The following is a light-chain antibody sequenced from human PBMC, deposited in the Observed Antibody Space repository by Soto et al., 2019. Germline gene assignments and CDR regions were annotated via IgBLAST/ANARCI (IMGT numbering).Light chain of an antibody. CDR1: QSISIW. CDR3: QQYHSYPLT. V-gene: IGKV1-5*03. Sequence: DIQMTQCPSTRSASVGDRVTITCRASQSISIWLAWYQQKPGRAPKFLIYKASDLENGVPSRFSGSGSGTEFALTISSLQPDDFATYYRQQYHSYPLTFGGGTKVDIK. CDR2: KAS. J-gene: IGKJ4*01.